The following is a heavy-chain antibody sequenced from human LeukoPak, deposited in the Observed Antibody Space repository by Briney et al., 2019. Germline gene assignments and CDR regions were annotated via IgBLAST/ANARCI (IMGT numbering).Heavy chain of an antibody. D-gene: IGHD6-13*01. CDR1: GYTFTSHG. CDR2: ISAYNGNT. J-gene: IGHJ1*01. Sequence: ASVKVSCKASGYTFTSHGISWVRQAPGQGLEWMGWISAYNGNTNYAQKLQGRVTMTTDTSTSTAYMELRSLRSDDTAVYYCARSSIAAAVTEYFQHWGQGTLVTVSS. CDR3: ARSSIAAAVTEYFQH. V-gene: IGHV1-18*01.